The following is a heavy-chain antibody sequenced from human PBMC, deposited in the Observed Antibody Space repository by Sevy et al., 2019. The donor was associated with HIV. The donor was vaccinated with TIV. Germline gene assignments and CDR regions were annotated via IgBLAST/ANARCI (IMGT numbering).Heavy chain of an antibody. CDR2: INSVGSDT. D-gene: IGHD6-13*01. V-gene: IGHV3-74*01. Sequence: GGSLRLSCAASGFTFSSYWMHWVRQAPGKGLVWVSRINSVGSDTHYADSVKGRFTISRDNAEKTLYLQMNSLRAEDTALYFGARDSSARSDSGLSSSWVFAFDIWGQGTMVTVSS. CDR3: ARDSSARSDSGLSSSWVFAFDI. J-gene: IGHJ3*02. CDR1: GFTFSSYW.